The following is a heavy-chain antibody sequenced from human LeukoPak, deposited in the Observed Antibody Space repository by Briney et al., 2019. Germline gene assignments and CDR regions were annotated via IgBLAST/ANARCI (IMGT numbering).Heavy chain of an antibody. CDR1: GGSISSYY. Sequence: SETLSLTCTVSGGSISSYYWSWIRQPPGKGLEWIGYIYYSGSTNYNPSLKSRVTISVDTSKNQFSLKLSSVTAADTAVYYCARRGGQLVRYWGQGTLVTVSS. D-gene: IGHD6-6*01. V-gene: IGHV4-59*12. J-gene: IGHJ4*02. CDR2: IYYSGST. CDR3: ARRGGQLVRY.